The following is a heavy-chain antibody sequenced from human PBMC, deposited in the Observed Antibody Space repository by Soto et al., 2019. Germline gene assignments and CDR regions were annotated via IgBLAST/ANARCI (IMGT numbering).Heavy chain of an antibody. CDR1: GGSFSGYY. Sequence: SETSLTCAVYGGSFSGYYWSWIRQPPGKGLEWIGEINHSGSTNYNPSLKSRVTISVDTSKNQFSLKLSSVTAADTAVYYCARFKNCSGGSCYSNYFDYWGQGTLVTVSS. CDR3: ARFKNCSGGSCYSNYFDY. V-gene: IGHV4-34*01. J-gene: IGHJ4*02. D-gene: IGHD2-15*01. CDR2: INHSGST.